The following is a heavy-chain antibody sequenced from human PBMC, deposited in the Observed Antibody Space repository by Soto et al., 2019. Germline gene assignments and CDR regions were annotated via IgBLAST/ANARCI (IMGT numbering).Heavy chain of an antibody. Sequence: GESLKISCKGSGYSFTSYWIGWVRQMPGKGLEWMGIIYPGDSDTRYSPSFQGQVTISADKSISTAYLQWSSLKASDTAMYYCARGAARPPYYYYGMDVWGQGTTVTVSS. CDR2: IYPGDSDT. D-gene: IGHD6-6*01. J-gene: IGHJ6*02. CDR3: ARGAARPPYYYYGMDV. V-gene: IGHV5-51*01. CDR1: GYSFTSYW.